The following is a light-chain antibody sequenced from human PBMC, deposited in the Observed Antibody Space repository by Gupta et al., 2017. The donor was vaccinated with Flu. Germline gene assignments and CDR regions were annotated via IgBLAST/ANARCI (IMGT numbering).Light chain of an antibody. Sequence: DIQMTQSPSSLSASVGDRVTITCRASQSISSYLNWYQQKPGKAPKLLIYAASSLQSGVPSRFSGSGSGTDFTLTISRLQPEDFATYYCQQSYSTPRTFGGGTXVEIK. V-gene: IGKV1-39*01. CDR2: AAS. J-gene: IGKJ4*01. CDR1: QSISSY. CDR3: QQSYSTPRT.